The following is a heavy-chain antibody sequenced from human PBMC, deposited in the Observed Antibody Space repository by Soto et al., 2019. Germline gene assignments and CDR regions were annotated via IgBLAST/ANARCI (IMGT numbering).Heavy chain of an antibody. CDR1: GYTFTSYG. CDR2: ISGYNGNT. CDR3: ARERGDSSRWYIYYGMDV. D-gene: IGHD6-13*01. Sequence: QVQLVQSGAEVKKPGASVKVSCKASGYTFTSYGISWVRQAPGQGLEWMGWISGYNGNTNSAHKLQGRVTITTDPPTSTDYMELRSQRSDDTAVYYCARERGDSSRWYIYYGMDVWGQGTTVTVSS. J-gene: IGHJ6*02. V-gene: IGHV1-18*01.